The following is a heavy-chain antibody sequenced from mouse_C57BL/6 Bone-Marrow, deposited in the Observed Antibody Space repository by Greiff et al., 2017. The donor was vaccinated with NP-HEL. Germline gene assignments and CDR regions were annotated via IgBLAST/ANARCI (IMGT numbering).Heavy chain of an antibody. CDR1: GFSLTSYG. CDR2: IWSGGST. J-gene: IGHJ4*01. CDR3: ASLDYGSSYAYYSAMDY. D-gene: IGHD1-1*01. V-gene: IGHV2-2*02. Sequence: QVQLQQSGPGLVQPSQSLSITCTVSGFSLTSYGVHWVRQSPGKGLEWLGVIWSGGSTDYNAAFISRLSISKDKSKSQVFFNMNSLQASDTAIYYSASLDYGSSYAYYSAMDYWGQGTSVTVSS.